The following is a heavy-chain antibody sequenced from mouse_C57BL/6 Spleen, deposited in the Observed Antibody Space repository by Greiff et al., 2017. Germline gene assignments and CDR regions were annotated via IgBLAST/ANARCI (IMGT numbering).Heavy chain of an antibody. CDR1: GYTFTSYW. Sequence: VKLQQPGAELVMPGASVKLSCKASGYTFTSYWMHWVKQRPGQGLEWIGEIDPSDSYTNYNQKFKGKSTLTVDKSSSTAYMQLSSLTSEDSAVYYGARTSYSNSFAYWGQGTPVTVSA. J-gene: IGHJ3*01. D-gene: IGHD2-5*01. CDR2: IDPSDSYT. V-gene: IGHV1-69*01. CDR3: ARTSYSNSFAY.